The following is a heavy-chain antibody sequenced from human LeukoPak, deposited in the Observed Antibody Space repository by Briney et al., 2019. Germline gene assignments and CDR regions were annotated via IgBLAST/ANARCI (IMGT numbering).Heavy chain of an antibody. Sequence: PWASVKVSCKASGYTFSSYGIGWVRQAPGQGLEWMGWISAYNGNTNYAQNLQGRVTMTTDTSTSTAYMELSSLRSEDTAVYYCARGVGATDFDYWGQGTLVTVSS. V-gene: IGHV1-18*01. CDR1: GYTFSSYG. CDR2: ISAYNGNT. J-gene: IGHJ4*02. D-gene: IGHD1-26*01. CDR3: ARGVGATDFDY.